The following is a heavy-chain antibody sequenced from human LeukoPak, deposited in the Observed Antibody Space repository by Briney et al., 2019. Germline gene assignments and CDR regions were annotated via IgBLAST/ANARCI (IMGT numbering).Heavy chain of an antibody. V-gene: IGHV1-18*01. J-gene: IGHJ3*02. Sequence: ASVKVSCKASGYTFTSYGISWVRQAPGQGLEWMGWISAYNGNTNYAQKLQGRVTMTRNTSISTAYMELSSLRSEDTAVYYCATVGGSGSYDAFDIWGQGTMVTVSS. CDR3: ATVGGSGSYDAFDI. D-gene: IGHD3-10*01. CDR1: GYTFTSYG. CDR2: ISAYNGNT.